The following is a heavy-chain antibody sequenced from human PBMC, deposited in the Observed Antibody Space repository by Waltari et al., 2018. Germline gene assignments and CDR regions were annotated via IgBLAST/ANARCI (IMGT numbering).Heavy chain of an antibody. Sequence: QVQLQESGPGLVKPSETLSLTCAVSGYSISSGYYWGWIRQPRGKGLEWIGSIYHSGSTYYNPSLKSRVTISVDTSKNQFSRKLSSVTAADTAVYYCARSYYYDSSGYGYYFDYWGQGTLVTVSS. CDR1: GYSISSGYY. J-gene: IGHJ4*02. V-gene: IGHV4-38-2*01. CDR3: ARSYYYDSSGYGYYFDY. D-gene: IGHD3-22*01. CDR2: IYHSGST.